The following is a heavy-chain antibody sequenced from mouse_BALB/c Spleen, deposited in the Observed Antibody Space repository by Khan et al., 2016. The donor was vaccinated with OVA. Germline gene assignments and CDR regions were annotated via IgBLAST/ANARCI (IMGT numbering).Heavy chain of an antibody. CDR2: MIYSGNT. CDR1: GDSITSGY. CDR3: ARSTYRYTFAY. J-gene: IGHJ3*01. V-gene: IGHV3-8*02. D-gene: IGHD2-14*01. Sequence: EVQLQESGPSLVKPSQTLSLTCSVTGDSITSGYWSWIRKFPGNKLEYMGYMIYSGNTYYYPSLKSRISITRHTSKNQYYLQLHSVTTEDTATYYWARSTYRYTFAYWGQGTLVTVSA.